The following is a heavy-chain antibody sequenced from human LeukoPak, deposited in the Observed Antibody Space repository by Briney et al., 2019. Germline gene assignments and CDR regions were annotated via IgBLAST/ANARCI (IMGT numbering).Heavy chain of an antibody. CDR2: IDTSGST. D-gene: IGHD3-22*01. V-gene: IGHV4-61*02. CDR3: ARDRRGDSSGYDY. Sequence: SQTLSLTCTVSGGSIRSSSYFWSWIRQPAGKGLEWIGRIDTSGSTNYNPSLKSRVTISVDMSKNQFSLKLISVIVADTAVYYCARDRRGDSSGYDYWGQGTLVTVSS. J-gene: IGHJ4*02. CDR1: GGSIRSSSYF.